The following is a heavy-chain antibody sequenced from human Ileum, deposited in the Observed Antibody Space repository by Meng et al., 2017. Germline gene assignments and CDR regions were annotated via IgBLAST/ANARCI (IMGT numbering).Heavy chain of an antibody. V-gene: IGHV1-24*01. CDR1: GYTLTELS. CDR3: TTLRGQWLVSYFQH. J-gene: IGHJ1*01. Sequence: QVQLVQSGAWVKKPGASVKVSFKVSGYTLTELSIHWVRQAPRKGLEWMGGYDSEDGEIIYAQKFQGRVTMTEDTSTDSAYLELRNLRSEDTAVYYCTTLRGQWLVSYFQHWGQGTLVTVSS. D-gene: IGHD6-19*01. CDR2: YDSEDGEI.